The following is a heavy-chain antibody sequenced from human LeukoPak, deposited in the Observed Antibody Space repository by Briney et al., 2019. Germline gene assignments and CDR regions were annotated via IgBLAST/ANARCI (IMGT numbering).Heavy chain of an antibody. D-gene: IGHD6-13*01. CDR1: GFTFSSYS. J-gene: IGHJ4*02. CDR3: ATSTAAAGTD. Sequence: GGSLRLSCAASGFTFSSYSMNWVRQAPGKGLEWVSSISSSSSYIYYADSVKGRFTISRDNAKNSLYLQMNSLRAEGTAIYYCATSTAAAGTDWGQGTLVTVSS. CDR2: ISSSSSYI. V-gene: IGHV3-21*04.